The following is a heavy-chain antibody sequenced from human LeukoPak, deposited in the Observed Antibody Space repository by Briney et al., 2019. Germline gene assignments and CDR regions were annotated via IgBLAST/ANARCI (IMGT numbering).Heavy chain of an antibody. V-gene: IGHV4-59*08. CDR1: GGSISSYY. CDR3: ATGYCSGGSCYLGY. CDR2: IYYSGST. D-gene: IGHD2-15*01. J-gene: IGHJ4*02. Sequence: SETLSLTCTVSGGSISSYYWSWIRQPPGKGLEWIGYIYYSGSTNYNPSLKSRVTISVDTSKNQFSLKLSSVTAADTAVYYCATGYCSGGSCYLGYWGQGTLVTVSS.